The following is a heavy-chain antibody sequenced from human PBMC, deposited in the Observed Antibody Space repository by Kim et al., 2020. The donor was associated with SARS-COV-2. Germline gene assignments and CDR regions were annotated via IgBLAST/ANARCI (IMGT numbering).Heavy chain of an antibody. V-gene: IGHV4-39*01. D-gene: IGHD4-17*01. CDR2: T. J-gene: IGHJ5*02. CDR3: ARHDSGPLFDP. Sequence: TYYNPSLKSRVTISVDTSKNQFSLKLSSVTAADTAVYYCARHDSGPLFDPWGQGTLVTVSS.